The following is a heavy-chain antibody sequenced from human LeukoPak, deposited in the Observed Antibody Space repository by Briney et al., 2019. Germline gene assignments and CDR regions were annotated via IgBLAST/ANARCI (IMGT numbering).Heavy chain of an antibody. CDR3: AKGTRQQLAIYYFDY. J-gene: IGHJ4*02. D-gene: IGHD6-13*01. Sequence: GGSLRLSCAASGFTFSSYAMSWVRQAPGKGLEWVSAISGSGGSTYYADSVKGRFTISRDNSKNTLYLQMNSLRAEDTAVYYCAKGTRQQLAIYYFDYWGQGTLVTVSS. V-gene: IGHV3-23*01. CDR2: ISGSGGST. CDR1: GFTFSSYA.